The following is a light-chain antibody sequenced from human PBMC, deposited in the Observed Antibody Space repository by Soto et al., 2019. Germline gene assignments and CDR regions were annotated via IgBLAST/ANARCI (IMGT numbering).Light chain of an antibody. CDR3: CSYTSTTSFV. CDR1: SNDVGGYNY. J-gene: IGLJ1*01. Sequence: QSALTQPASVSGSPGQSITISCTGTSNDVGGYNYVSWFQQYPGKAPKFMVYDVSHRSSGVSNRFSGSKSGNTASLTISGLQAEDEADYYCCSYTSTTSFVFVTGTKLTVL. V-gene: IGLV2-14*01. CDR2: DVS.